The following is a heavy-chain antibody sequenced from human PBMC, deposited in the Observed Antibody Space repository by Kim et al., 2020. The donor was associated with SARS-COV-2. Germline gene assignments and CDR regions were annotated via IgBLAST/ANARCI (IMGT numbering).Heavy chain of an antibody. CDR3: AREYVESGFDP. J-gene: IGHJ5*02. CDR2: IYTSGST. Sequence: SETLSLTCTVSGGSISSGSYYWSWIRQPAGKGLEWIGRIYTSGSTNYNPPLKSRVTISVDTSKNQFSLKLSSVTAADTAVYYCAREYVESGFDPWGQGTLVTVSS. D-gene: IGHD3-3*01. CDR1: GGSISSGSYY. V-gene: IGHV4-61*02.